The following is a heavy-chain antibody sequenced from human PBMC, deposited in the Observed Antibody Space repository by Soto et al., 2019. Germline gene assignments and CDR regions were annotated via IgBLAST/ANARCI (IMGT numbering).Heavy chain of an antibody. D-gene: IGHD3-10*01. CDR1: GGSISRYY. CDR3: ARDRVYGSGSHEGYYGMDV. V-gene: IGHV4-59*01. J-gene: IGHJ6*02. Sequence: SETLSLTCTVSGGSISRYYWSWIRQPPGKGLEWIGYIYDSGTTSYNPSLKSRVTISADTSKNQFSLKLTSVTAADTAVYYCARDRVYGSGSHEGYYGMDVWGQGTTVTVSS. CDR2: IYDSGTT.